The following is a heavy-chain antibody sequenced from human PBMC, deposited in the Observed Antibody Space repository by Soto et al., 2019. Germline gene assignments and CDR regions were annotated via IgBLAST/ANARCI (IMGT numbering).Heavy chain of an antibody. CDR3: ARRLWFGDHNWFDP. CDR1: GGSIISYY. V-gene: IGHV4-59*01. J-gene: IGHJ5*02. D-gene: IGHD3-10*01. Sequence: PSETLSLTCTVSGGSIISYYWSLIRQPPGKGLEWIGYIYYSGSTNYNPSLKSRVTISVDTSKNQFSLKLSSVTAADTAVYYCARRLWFGDHNWFDPWGQGTLVTVSS. CDR2: IYYSGST.